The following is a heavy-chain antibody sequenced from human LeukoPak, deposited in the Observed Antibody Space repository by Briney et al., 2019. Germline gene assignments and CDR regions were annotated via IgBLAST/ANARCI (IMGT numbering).Heavy chain of an antibody. CDR3: AKQGMATGDAFDI. J-gene: IGHJ3*02. CDR2: IYPGDSDT. V-gene: IGHV5-51*01. D-gene: IGHD5-24*01. Sequence: HGESLKISCKASGYSFTNYWIGWVRQMPEKGLEWMAIIYPGDSDTRYSPSFQGQVTISADKSITTAYLQWSSLKVSDTAIYYCAKQGMATGDAFDIWGQGTMVTVSS. CDR1: GYSFTNYW.